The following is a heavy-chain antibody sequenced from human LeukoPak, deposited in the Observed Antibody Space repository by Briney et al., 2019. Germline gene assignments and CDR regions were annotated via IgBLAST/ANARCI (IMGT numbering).Heavy chain of an antibody. V-gene: IGHV3-30*18. CDR2: ISYDGSNK. CDR1: GFTFSSYG. J-gene: IGHJ6*02. Sequence: GGSLRPSCAASGFTFSSYGMHWVRQAPGKGLECMAVISYDGSNKYYADPVKGRFTISRDNSENTLYLQMNSLRAEDTAVYYCAKDSGSSWPRFYYYGMDVWGQGTTVTVSS. D-gene: IGHD6-13*01. CDR3: AKDSGSSWPRFYYYGMDV.